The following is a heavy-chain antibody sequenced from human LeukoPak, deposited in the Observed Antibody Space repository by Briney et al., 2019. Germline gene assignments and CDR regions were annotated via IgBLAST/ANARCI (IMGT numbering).Heavy chain of an antibody. V-gene: IGHV3-74*01. Sequence: GGSLRLSCAASGLILNRYWTHWVRQVQGKGLVWVSSIVSDGRETIHADFVEGRYTISRDNAKNTLYLQMNSLRVEDTAVYYCASGSPPIEYYYDSSGHAAFYYYYGMDVWGQRTTVAVSS. D-gene: IGHD3-22*01. CDR1: GLILNRYW. J-gene: IGHJ6*02. CDR3: ASGSPPIEYYYDSSGHAAFYYYYGMDV. CDR2: IVSDGRET.